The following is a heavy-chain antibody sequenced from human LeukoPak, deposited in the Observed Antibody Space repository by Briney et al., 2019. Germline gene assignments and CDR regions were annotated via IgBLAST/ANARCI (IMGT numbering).Heavy chain of an antibody. CDR3: ARGSLHYGDYGIDY. V-gene: IGHV3-30-3*01. CDR1: GFTFSSYA. J-gene: IGHJ4*02. D-gene: IGHD4-17*01. Sequence: GGPLRLSCAAPGFTFSSYAMHWVRQAPGKGLEGVAVISYDGSNKYYADSVKGRFTISRDNSKNTLYLQMNSLRAEDTAVYYCARGSLHYGDYGIDYWGQGTLVTVSS. CDR2: ISYDGSNK.